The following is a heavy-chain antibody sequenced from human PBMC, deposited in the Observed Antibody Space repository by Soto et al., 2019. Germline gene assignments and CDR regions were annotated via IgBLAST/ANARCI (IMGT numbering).Heavy chain of an antibody. CDR3: AIDLYPLAYYFDY. CDR2: ISGHNGNT. CDR1: GYTFTNHG. J-gene: IGHJ4*02. Sequence: QVQLVQSGAEVKKPGASVKVSCKASGYTFTNHGISWVRQAPGQGLEWLGWISGHNGNTKYAQRLQGRVTMTTDTSTSTAYMELRRLKSDDTAVYYCAIDLYPLAYYFDYWGQATLFTVSS. V-gene: IGHV1-18*01.